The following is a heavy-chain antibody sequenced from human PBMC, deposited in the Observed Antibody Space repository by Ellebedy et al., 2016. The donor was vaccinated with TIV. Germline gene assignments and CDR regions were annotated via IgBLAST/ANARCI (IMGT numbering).Heavy chain of an antibody. J-gene: IGHJ4*02. D-gene: IGHD6-19*01. CDR1: GFPFSSYG. CDR2: IWYDGSNK. V-gene: IGHV3-33*01. Sequence: PGGSLRLSCAASGFPFSSYGMHRVRQAPGKGLEWVPVIWYDGSNKYYADSVKGRFTISRDNSKNTLYLQRNSRRAEDTAVYYCARDQGSGWGAFDYWGQGTLVTVSS. CDR3: ARDQGSGWGAFDY.